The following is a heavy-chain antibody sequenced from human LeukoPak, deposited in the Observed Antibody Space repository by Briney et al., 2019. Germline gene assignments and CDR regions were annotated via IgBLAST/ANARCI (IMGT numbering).Heavy chain of an antibody. CDR3: ARDRYSSGWYDYFDY. D-gene: IGHD6-19*01. J-gene: IGHJ4*02. CDR1: GGSISSGGYY. CDR2: IYHSGST. V-gene: IGHV4-30-2*01. Sequence: SETLSLTCTVSGGSISSGGYYWSWIRQPPGKGLEWIGYIYHSGSTYYNPSLKSRVTISVDTSKNQFSLKLSSVTAADTAVYYCARDRYSSGWYDYFDYWGQGTLVTVSS.